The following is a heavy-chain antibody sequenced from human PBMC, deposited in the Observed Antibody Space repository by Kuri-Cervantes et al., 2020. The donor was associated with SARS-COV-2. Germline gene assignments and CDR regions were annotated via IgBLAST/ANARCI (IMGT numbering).Heavy chain of an antibody. CDR2: ISFDGSNE. CDR3: AIEGGTYPGWFDP. Sequence: GGSLRLSCAASGFTFSDYAIHWVRQAPGKGLEWVALISFDGSNEYYADSVKGRFNISRDTSKNTLYLQMKSLRPEDTAVYCCAIEGGTYPGWFDPWGQGTLVTVSS. D-gene: IGHD1-26*01. J-gene: IGHJ5*02. V-gene: IGHV3-30-3*01. CDR1: GFTFSDYA.